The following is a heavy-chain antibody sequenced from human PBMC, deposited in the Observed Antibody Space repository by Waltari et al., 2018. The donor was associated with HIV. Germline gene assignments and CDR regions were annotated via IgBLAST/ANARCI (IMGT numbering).Heavy chain of an antibody. D-gene: IGHD1-26*01. Sequence: QVQLQQWGAGLLKPSETLSLTCAVYGGSFSGYYWRWIRQPPGKGLEWIGEINHSGSTNYNPSLKSRSTISVDTSKNQFSLKLSSVTAADTAVYYCARPWEPRCYYYGMDVWGQGTTVTVSS. CDR1: GGSFSGYY. CDR3: ARPWEPRCYYYGMDV. V-gene: IGHV4-34*01. CDR2: INHSGST. J-gene: IGHJ6*02.